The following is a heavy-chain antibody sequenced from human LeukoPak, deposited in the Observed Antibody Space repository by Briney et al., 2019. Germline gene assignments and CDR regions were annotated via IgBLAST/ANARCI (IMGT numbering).Heavy chain of an antibody. CDR3: ARAREGFFGDYVGYFDY. V-gene: IGHV1-69*06. CDR2: IIPIFGTA. D-gene: IGHD4-17*01. J-gene: IGHJ4*02. Sequence: GASVKVSCKASGYTFTGYYMHWVRQAPGQGLEWMGGIIPIFGTANYAQKFQGRVTITADKSTSTAYMELSSLRSEDTAVYYCARAREGFFGDYVGYFDYWGQGTLVTVSS. CDR1: GYTFTGYY.